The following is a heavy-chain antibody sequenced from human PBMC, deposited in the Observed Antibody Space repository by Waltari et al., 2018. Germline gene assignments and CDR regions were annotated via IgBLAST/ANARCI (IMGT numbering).Heavy chain of an antibody. Sequence: QVQLQESGPGLVKPSETLSLTCAVSGYSISSGYYWGWIRQPPGKGLEWIGSIYHSGSTYYNPSLKSRVTISVDTSKNQFSLKLSSVTAADTAVYYCAREGTDDYYYMDVWGKGTTVTVSS. CDR1: GYSISSGYY. J-gene: IGHJ6*03. CDR2: IYHSGST. CDR3: AREGTDDYYYMDV. D-gene: IGHD2-21*02. V-gene: IGHV4-38-2*02.